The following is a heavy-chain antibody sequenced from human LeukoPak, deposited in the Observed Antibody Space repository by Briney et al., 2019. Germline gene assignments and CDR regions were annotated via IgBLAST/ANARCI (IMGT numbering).Heavy chain of an antibody. V-gene: IGHV3-33*01. CDR2: IWYDGSNK. Sequence: GGSLRLSCAASGFTFSSYGVHWVRQAPGKGLEWVAVIWYDGSNKYYADSVKGRFTISRDNSKNTLYLQMNSLRAEDTAVYYCARVGEGAQFDYWGQGTLVTVSS. D-gene: IGHD1-26*01. CDR3: ARVGEGAQFDY. CDR1: GFTFSSYG. J-gene: IGHJ4*02.